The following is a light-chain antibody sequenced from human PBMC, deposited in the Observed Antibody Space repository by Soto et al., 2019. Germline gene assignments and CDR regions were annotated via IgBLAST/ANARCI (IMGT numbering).Light chain of an antibody. CDR3: QQYNNLYT. Sequence: EIVMTQSPATLSVSPGERATLSCRASQSVSSNLAWYQQQPGQAPRLLIYGASTRATRIPARFSGSGSGTEFTLTISSLQSEDFSVYYCQQYNNLYTFGQGTKLEIK. V-gene: IGKV3-15*01. CDR1: QSVSSN. CDR2: GAS. J-gene: IGKJ2*01.